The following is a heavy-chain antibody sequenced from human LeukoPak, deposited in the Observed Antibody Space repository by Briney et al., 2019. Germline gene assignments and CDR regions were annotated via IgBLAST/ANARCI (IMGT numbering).Heavy chain of an antibody. D-gene: IGHD6-19*01. CDR1: GFTFSSYG. V-gene: IGHV3-33*01. CDR3: ARLIGWSRFDP. J-gene: IGHJ5*02. Sequence: GGSLRLSCAASGFTFSSYGMHWVRQAPGKGLEWVALIWCDGSKQYYADSVKGRFTISRDNSKNTLHLQMNSLRAEDTAVFYCARLIGWSRFDPWGQGALVTVSS. CDR2: IWCDGSKQ.